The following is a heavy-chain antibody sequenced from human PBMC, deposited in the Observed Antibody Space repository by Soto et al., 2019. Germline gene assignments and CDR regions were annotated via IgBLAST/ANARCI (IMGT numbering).Heavy chain of an antibody. V-gene: IGHV3-7*03. CDR1: VINFNDYW. Sequence: PVGSLRLSCASSVINFNDYWMSCVRQAPGKGLEWVANIKEDGSSKYYVDSVKGRFTISRDNAKNSLYLQMNSLRAEDTAVYFCAKRRGAGGHFAYGGQGALVTVS. CDR3: AKRRGAGGHFAY. CDR2: IKEDGSSK. D-gene: IGHD2-15*01. J-gene: IGHJ4*02.